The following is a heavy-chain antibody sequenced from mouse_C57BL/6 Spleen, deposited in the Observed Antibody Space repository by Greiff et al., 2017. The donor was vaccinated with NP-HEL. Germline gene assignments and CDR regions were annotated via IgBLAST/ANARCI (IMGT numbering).Heavy chain of an antibody. CDR1: GYTFTSYW. CDR3: ARGGLPPFDY. D-gene: IGHD2-4*01. Sequence: QVQLQQPGAELVKPGASVKLSCKASGYTFTSYWMQWVKQRPGQGLEWIGEIDPSDSYTNYNQKFKGKATLTVDTSSSTAYMQLSSLTSEDSAVYYCARGGLPPFDYWGQGTTLTVSS. J-gene: IGHJ2*01. V-gene: IGHV1-50*01. CDR2: IDPSDSYT.